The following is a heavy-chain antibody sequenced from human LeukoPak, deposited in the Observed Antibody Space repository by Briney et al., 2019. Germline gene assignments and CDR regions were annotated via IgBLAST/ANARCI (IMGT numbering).Heavy chain of an antibody. CDR2: IWYDGSNK. CDR1: GFTFSSYG. CDR3: AARHVNSGYCVDY. J-gene: IGHJ4*02. Sequence: PGGSLRLSCAASGFTFSSYGMHWVRQAPGKGLEWVAVIWYDGSNKYYADSVKGQFTISRDNSKNTLYLQMNSLRAEDTAVYYGAARHVNSGYCVDYWGQGTLVTVSS. V-gene: IGHV3-33*01. D-gene: IGHD3-22*01.